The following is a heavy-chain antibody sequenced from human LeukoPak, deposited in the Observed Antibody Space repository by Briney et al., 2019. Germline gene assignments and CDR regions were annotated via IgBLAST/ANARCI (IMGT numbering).Heavy chain of an antibody. Sequence: SETLSLTCTVSGGSISSYYWSWIRQPPGKGLEWIGYIYYSGSTNYNPSLKSRVTISVDTSRNQFSLKLSSVTAADTAVYYCARDSSTYYDFWSGSHDAFDIWGQGTMVTVSS. CDR3: ARDSSTYYDFWSGSHDAFDI. CDR2: IYYSGST. CDR1: GGSISSYY. J-gene: IGHJ3*02. V-gene: IGHV4-59*01. D-gene: IGHD3-3*01.